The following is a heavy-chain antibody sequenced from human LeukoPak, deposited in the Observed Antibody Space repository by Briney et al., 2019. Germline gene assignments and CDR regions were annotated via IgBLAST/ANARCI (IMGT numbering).Heavy chain of an antibody. J-gene: IGHJ5*02. V-gene: IGHV1-18*01. CDR2: ISAYNGNT. D-gene: IGHD6-13*01. CDR3: ARSSEAAAAHNWFDP. CDR1: GYTFTSYG. Sequence: ASVKVSCKASGYTFTSYGISWVRQAPGQGLEWMGWISAYNGNTNYAQKFQGRVTMTRDTSISTAYMELSRLRSDDTAVYYCARSSEAAAAHNWFDPWGQGTLVTVSS.